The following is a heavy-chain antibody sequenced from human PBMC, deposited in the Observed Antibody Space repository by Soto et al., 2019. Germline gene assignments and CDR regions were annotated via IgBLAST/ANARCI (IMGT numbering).Heavy chain of an antibody. J-gene: IGHJ4*02. CDR3: ARNPWRLARFDY. V-gene: IGHV4-31*03. CDR1: GDSISSGSYY. Sequence: QVQLQESGPGLVKPSQTLSLICTVSGDSISSGSYYCSWIRQHPGKGLEWIGYIYFRGNTYYIPSLKSRAAISVDTSKNQLSLKLTSVIAADTGVYFCARNPWRLARFDYWGQGILVTVSS. CDR2: IYFRGNT. D-gene: IGHD2-21*02.